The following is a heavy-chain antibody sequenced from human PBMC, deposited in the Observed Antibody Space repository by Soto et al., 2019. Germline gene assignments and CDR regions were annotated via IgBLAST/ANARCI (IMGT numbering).Heavy chain of an antibody. D-gene: IGHD4-4*01. Sequence: QVQLVQSGAEVKKPGASVKVSCKASGYTFTDYYMHWVRQAPGQGLAWMGWINPNSGDTNYAQKFQGRVTMTRDTPISTAYMELSSLRSDDTAVYYCARGDYSVYYYHYVMDVWGQGTTVTVSS. CDR1: GYTFTDYY. V-gene: IGHV1-2*02. CDR3: ARGDYSVYYYHYVMDV. CDR2: INPNSGDT. J-gene: IGHJ6*02.